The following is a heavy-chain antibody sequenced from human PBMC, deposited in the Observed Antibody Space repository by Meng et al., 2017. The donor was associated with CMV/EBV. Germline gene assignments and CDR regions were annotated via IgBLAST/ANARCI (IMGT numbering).Heavy chain of an antibody. CDR2: TLFDGSDN. D-gene: IGHD6-6*01. CDR3: AKAAARSWFDP. CDR1: GFTFSNYA. J-gene: IGHJ5*02. V-gene: IGHV3-30*02. Sequence: GESLKISCAASGFTFSNYAMHWVRQAPGRGLEWVTFTLFDGSDNHYRDSVKGRFTISRDNAKNSLYLQMNSLRAEDTALYYCAKAAARSWFDPWGQGTLVTVSS.